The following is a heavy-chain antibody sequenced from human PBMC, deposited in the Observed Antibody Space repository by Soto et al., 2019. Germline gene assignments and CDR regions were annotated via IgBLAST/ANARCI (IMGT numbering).Heavy chain of an antibody. CDR2: ISSSSRTI. D-gene: IGHD5-12*01. CDR3: AREWDGDGYNSGWFDP. J-gene: IGHJ5*02. CDR1: GFTFSSYS. V-gene: IGHV3-48*01. Sequence: PGGSLRLSCAASGFTFSSYSMNWVRQAPGKGLERVSYISSSSRTIYCADTVKGRLTIYRDNAKNSLKIQMNSLRAEDTAVYYCAREWDGDGYNSGWFDPWGQGP.